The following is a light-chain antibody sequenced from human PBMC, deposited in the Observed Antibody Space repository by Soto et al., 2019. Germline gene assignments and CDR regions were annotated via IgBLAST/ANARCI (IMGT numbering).Light chain of an antibody. CDR3: SSFAGNNNVV. J-gene: IGLJ2*01. CDR1: SSDVGGYNY. V-gene: IGLV2-8*01. CDR2: EVS. Sequence: QSALTQPPSASGSPGQSVTISCTGTSSDVGGYNYVSWYQQHPGKAPKLMISEVSKRPSGVPDRFSGSKSGNTASLTVSGLLAEDEADYYCSSFAGNNNVVFGGGTTLTVL.